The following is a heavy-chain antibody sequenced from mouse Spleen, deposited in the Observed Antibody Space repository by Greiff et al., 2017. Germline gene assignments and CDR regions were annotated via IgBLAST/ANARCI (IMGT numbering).Heavy chain of an antibody. CDR1: GYTFTSYW. J-gene: IGHJ2*01. CDR2: INPSSGYT. V-gene: IGHV1-7*01. CDR3: ASYGSSYGYYFDY. D-gene: IGHD1-1*01. Sequence: QVQLQQSGAELAKPGASVKLSCKASGYTFTSYWMHWVKQRPGQGLEWIGYINPSSGYTKYNQKFKDKATLTADKSSSTAYMQLSSLTYEDSAVYYCASYGSSYGYYFDYWGQGTTLTVSS.